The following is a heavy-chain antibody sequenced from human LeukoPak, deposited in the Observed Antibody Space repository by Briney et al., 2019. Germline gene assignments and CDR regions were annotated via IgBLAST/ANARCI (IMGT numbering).Heavy chain of an antibody. J-gene: IGHJ4*02. Sequence: GESLKISCKGSRYSFTSYWIGWVRQMPGKGLEWMGIIYPGDSDTRYSPSFQGQVTISADKSISTAYLQWSSLKASDTAMYYCARRDILTGYYDYFDYWGQGTLVTVSS. CDR1: RYSFTSYW. CDR2: IYPGDSDT. D-gene: IGHD3-9*01. CDR3: ARRDILTGYYDYFDY. V-gene: IGHV5-51*01.